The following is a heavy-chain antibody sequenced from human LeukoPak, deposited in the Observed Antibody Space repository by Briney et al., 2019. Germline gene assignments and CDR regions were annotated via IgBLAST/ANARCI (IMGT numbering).Heavy chain of an antibody. D-gene: IGHD5-18*01. CDR1: GFTFTRYW. V-gene: IGHV3-15*01. Sequence: GGSQRLSCAASGFTFTRYWMSWVRQAPGKGLEWVGRIKDTKDGETIDYAAPVKGRITIARDDSKNTVYLEMNSLRTEDTAVYYCSAGYGMSDFDFWGQGTLVTVSS. J-gene: IGHJ4*02. CDR2: IKDTKDGETI. CDR3: SAGYGMSDFDF.